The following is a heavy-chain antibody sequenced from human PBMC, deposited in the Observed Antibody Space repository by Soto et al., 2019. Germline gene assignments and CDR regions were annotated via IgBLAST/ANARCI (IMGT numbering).Heavy chain of an antibody. CDR1: GYTFTSYG. V-gene: IGHV1-69*04. D-gene: IGHD3-10*01. J-gene: IGHJ4*02. CDR2: IIPILGIA. CDR3: ARDFIPYGSGSYLDY. Sequence: SVKVSCKASGYTFTSYGISWVRQAPGQGLEWMGRIIPILGIANYAQKFQGRVTITADKSTSTAYMELSSLRSEDTAVYYCARDFIPYGSGSYLDYWGQGTLVTVSS.